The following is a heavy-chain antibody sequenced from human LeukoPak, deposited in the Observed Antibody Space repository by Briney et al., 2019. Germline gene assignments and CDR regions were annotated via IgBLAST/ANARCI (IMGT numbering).Heavy chain of an antibody. J-gene: IGHJ5*02. V-gene: IGHV4-30-4*01. CDR3: ARAHYDIFTGYPHWFDP. Sequence: SQTLSLTCTVSGGSISSGDYYWSWIRQPPGKGLEWIGYIYYSGSTYYNPSLKSRVTISVDTSKNQFSLKLSSVTAADTAVYYCARAHYDIFTGYPHWFDPWGQGTLVTVSS. D-gene: IGHD3-9*01. CDR1: GGSISSGDYY. CDR2: IYYSGST.